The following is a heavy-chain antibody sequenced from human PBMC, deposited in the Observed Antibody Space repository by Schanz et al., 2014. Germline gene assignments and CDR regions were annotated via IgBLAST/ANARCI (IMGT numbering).Heavy chain of an antibody. J-gene: IGHJ5*02. V-gene: IGHV4-4*07. CDR2: VYATGRT. D-gene: IGHD3-10*01. Sequence: QVQLQESGPGLVKPSETLSLTCAVSGASVSSFYWSWIRQPAGKGLEWIGHVYATGRTKYNPSLKSRVTMSVDTSQKQISLKLTSVTAADTAVYYCARTLVNGSRKWFVPWGQGTLVTVSS. CDR3: ARTLVNGSRKWFVP. CDR1: GASVSSFY.